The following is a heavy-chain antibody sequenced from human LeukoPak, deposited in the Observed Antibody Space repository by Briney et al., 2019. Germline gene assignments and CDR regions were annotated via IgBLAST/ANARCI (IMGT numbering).Heavy chain of an antibody. V-gene: IGHV3-7*01. CDR2: IKQDGSEK. Sequence: GGSLRLSCAASGFTLSSYWMSWVRQAPGKGLEWVANIKQDGSEKYYVDSVKGRFTISRDNAKNSLYLQMNSLRAEDTAVYYCARDSPSYYGSGSYLLYYYYGMDVWGQGTTVTVSS. CDR1: GFTLSSYW. CDR3: ARDSPSYYGSGSYLLYYYYGMDV. D-gene: IGHD3-10*01. J-gene: IGHJ6*02.